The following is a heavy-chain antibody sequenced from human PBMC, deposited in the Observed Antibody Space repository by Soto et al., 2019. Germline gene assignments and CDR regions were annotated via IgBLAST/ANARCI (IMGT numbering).Heavy chain of an antibody. J-gene: IGHJ5*02. CDR3: ARGLVPAAIVGGGFDP. D-gene: IGHD2-2*01. Sequence: QVQLVQSGAEVEKPGSSVKVSCTASGGTFSSYAISWVRQAPGQGLAWLGGIIPIFGTANYAQKFQGRVTIPADESTSTAYMELSSLRSEDTAVYYCARGLVPAAIVGGGFDPWGQGTLVTVSS. CDR2: IIPIFGTA. V-gene: IGHV1-69*01. CDR1: GGTFSSYA.